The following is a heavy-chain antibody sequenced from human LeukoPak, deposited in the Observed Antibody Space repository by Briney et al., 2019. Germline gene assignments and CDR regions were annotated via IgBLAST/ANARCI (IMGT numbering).Heavy chain of an antibody. CDR1: GGTFSSYA. J-gene: IGHJ6*03. CDR2: IIPIFGTA. V-gene: IGHV1-69*05. D-gene: IGHD6-6*01. Sequence: ASVKVSCKASGGTFSSYAISWVRQAPGQGLEWMGGIIPIFGTANYAQKFQGRVTITTDESTSTAYMELSSLRSEDTAVYYCARSGAKSGIAARPGDYYYYMDVWGKGTTVTVSS. CDR3: ARSGAKSGIAARPGDYYYYMDV.